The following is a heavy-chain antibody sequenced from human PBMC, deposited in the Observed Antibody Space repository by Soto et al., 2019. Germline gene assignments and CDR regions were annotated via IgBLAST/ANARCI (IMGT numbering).Heavy chain of an antibody. D-gene: IGHD1-26*01. Sequence: QVQLVESGGGVVQPGRSLRLSSTASGITFSSYGMHWVPQAPGKGLEWVAFISCDGSNKYDPDSVKGRFTISRDNSKNTLYLQMNSLRADDTAVYYCARDLGSKGYYYYGMDVWGQGTTVTVSS. CDR2: ISCDGSNK. CDR3: ARDLGSKGYYYYGMDV. V-gene: IGHV3-30*03. J-gene: IGHJ6*02. CDR1: GITFSSYG.